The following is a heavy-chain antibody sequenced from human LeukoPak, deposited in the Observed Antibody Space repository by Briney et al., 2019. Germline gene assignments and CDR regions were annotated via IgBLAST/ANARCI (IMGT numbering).Heavy chain of an antibody. D-gene: IGHD5-12*01. J-gene: IGHJ4*02. CDR2: IYSSGST. CDR1: GGSVSSATYY. V-gene: IGHV4-61*01. Sequence: SETLSLTCTVSGGSVSSATYYWSWVRQTPGKELEWIGYIYSSGSTHYNPSLKSRITISLDTSRNQFSLNLRSVTAADTAVYYCARAVGGFSGYDLDYWGQGTLVTVSS. CDR3: ARAVGGFSGYDLDY.